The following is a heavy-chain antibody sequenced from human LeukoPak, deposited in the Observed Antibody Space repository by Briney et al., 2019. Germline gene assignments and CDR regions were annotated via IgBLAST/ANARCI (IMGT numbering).Heavy chain of an antibody. CDR1: GGSTSTYY. CDR2: IHKSDST. CDR3: AREDYYYGLDV. Sequence: PSETPSLTCTVSGGSTSTYYRSWIRQPPGKGLEWIGYIHKSDSTRYNPSLENRVIISEDTSKNQFSLKLNSVTAADTAVYYCAREDYYYGLDVWGQGTTVTVSS. J-gene: IGHJ6*02. V-gene: IGHV4-59*01.